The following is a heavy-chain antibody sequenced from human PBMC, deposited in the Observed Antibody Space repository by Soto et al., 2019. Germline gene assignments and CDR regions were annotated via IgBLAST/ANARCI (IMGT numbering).Heavy chain of an antibody. J-gene: IGHJ4*02. CDR1: GGSFSGSTYY. CDR3: ARPNPNSNSYLWDY. CDR2: IYYSGST. D-gene: IGHD5-18*01. Sequence: ETLSLTCTVSGGSFSGSTYYWGWIRQPPGKGLEWIGTIYYSGSTYYNPSLKSRVSIFVDTSKNQFSLKLTSVTAADTAVYYCARPNPNSNSYLWDYWGRGTLVTVSS. V-gene: IGHV4-39*01.